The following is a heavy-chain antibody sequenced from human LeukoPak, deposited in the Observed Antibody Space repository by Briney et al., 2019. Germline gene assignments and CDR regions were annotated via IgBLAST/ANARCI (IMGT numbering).Heavy chain of an antibody. CDR3: ARVKDFWSGYYSGTRVNWFDP. D-gene: IGHD3-3*01. V-gene: IGHV4-59*01. Sequence: SETLSLTCTVSGGSISSYYWSWIRQPPGKGLEWIGYIYYSGSTNYNPSLKSRVTIPVDTSKNQFSLKLSSVTAADTAVYYCARVKDFWSGYYSGTRVNWFDPWGQGTLVTVSS. CDR2: IYYSGST. CDR1: GGSISSYY. J-gene: IGHJ5*02.